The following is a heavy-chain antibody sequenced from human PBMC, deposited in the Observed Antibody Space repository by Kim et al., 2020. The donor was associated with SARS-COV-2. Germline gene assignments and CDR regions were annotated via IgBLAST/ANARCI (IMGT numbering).Heavy chain of an antibody. CDR1: GFTFSSYS. J-gene: IGHJ3*02. D-gene: IGHD5-12*01. CDR2: ISSSSSYI. V-gene: IGHV3-21*01. Sequence: GGSLRLSCAASGFTFSSYSKNWVRQAPGKGLEWVSSISSSSSYIYYADSVKGRFTISRDNAKNSLYLQMNSLRAEDTAVYYCARHRDGYNKGRAFDIWGQGTMVTVSS. CDR3: ARHRDGYNKGRAFDI.